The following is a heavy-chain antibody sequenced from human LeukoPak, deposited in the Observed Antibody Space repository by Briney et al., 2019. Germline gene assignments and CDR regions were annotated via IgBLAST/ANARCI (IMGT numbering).Heavy chain of an antibody. Sequence: GGSLRLSCAASGFTFSSYGMHWVRQAPGKGLEWVAVISYDGSNKYYADSVKGRFTISRDNSKNTLYLQMNSLRAEDTAVYYCARDLMYGYNVGYWGQGTLVTVSS. CDR1: GFTFSSYG. D-gene: IGHD5-24*01. V-gene: IGHV3-30*03. J-gene: IGHJ4*02. CDR3: ARDLMYGYNVGY. CDR2: ISYDGSNK.